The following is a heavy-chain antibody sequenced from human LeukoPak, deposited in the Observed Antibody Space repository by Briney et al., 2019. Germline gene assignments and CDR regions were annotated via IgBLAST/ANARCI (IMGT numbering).Heavy chain of an antibody. V-gene: IGHV1-8*02. CDR3: ARASGGSYYFDY. Sequence: ASVKVSCKASGGTFSSYAISWVRQAPGQGLEWMGWMNPNSGNTGYAQKFQGRVTMTRNTSISTAYMELSSLRSEDTAVCYCARASGGSYYFDYWGQGTLVTVSS. CDR2: MNPNSGNT. D-gene: IGHD1-26*01. J-gene: IGHJ4*02. CDR1: GGTFSSYA.